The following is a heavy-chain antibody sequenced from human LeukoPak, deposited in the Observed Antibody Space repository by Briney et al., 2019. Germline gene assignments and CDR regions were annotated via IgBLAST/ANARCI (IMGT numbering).Heavy chain of an antibody. J-gene: IGHJ6*03. CDR3: ARAGGSVAGHYYYYYYMDV. CDR2: IYTSGST. CDR1: GGSINNYY. V-gene: IGHV4-4*07. Sequence: SETLSLTCTVSGGSINNYYWSWIRQPAGKGLEWIGRIYTSGSTNYNPSLKSRVTMSVDTSKNQFSLKLSSVTAADTAVYYCARAGGSVAGHYYYYYYMDVWGKGTTVTVSS. D-gene: IGHD6-19*01.